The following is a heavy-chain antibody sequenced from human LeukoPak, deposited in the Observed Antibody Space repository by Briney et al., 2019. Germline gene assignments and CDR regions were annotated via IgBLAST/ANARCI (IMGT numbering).Heavy chain of an antibody. CDR1: GGSISSSSYY. J-gene: IGHJ6*03. CDR2: IYYSGRT. V-gene: IGHV4-39*07. Sequence: SETLSLTCTVSGGSISSSSYYWGWIRQPPGKGLEWIGSIYYSGRTYYNPSLKSRVTISVDTSKNQFSMKLSSVTAADTAVYYCARDRADIVVVVAATRGLYYLDVWGKGTTVTVSS. D-gene: IGHD2-15*01. CDR3: ARDRADIVVVVAATRGLYYLDV.